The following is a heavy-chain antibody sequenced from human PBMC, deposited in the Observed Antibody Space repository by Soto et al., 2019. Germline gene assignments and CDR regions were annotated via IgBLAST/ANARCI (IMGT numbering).Heavy chain of an antibody. Sequence: PGESLKISCAASGFIFRSYAMSWVRQAPGKGLEWVSAISTSDGSTYYADSVQGRFTISRDNSKNTLYLQMNSLRAEDTAVYYCAKPAYSGSPPTWLEWGKGTMVTVSS. CDR3: AKPAYSGSPPTWLE. D-gene: IGHD1-26*01. CDR2: ISTSDGST. J-gene: IGHJ4*02. CDR1: GFIFRSYA. V-gene: IGHV3-23*01.